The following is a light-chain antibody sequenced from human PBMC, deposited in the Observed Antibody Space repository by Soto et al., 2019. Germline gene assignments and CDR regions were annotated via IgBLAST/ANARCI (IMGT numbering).Light chain of an antibody. CDR3: QQSYSTPRT. CDR1: HNIRSY. Sequence: DIEMTQSPSSLSASAGDRVSITCRTSHNIRSYLNWYQQRPGKAPKLLIYATSSLQSGVPSRFSDSGSGTDFALTISSLQPEDFATYYCQQSYSTPRTFGQGTKVDIK. CDR2: ATS. J-gene: IGKJ2*01. V-gene: IGKV1-39*01.